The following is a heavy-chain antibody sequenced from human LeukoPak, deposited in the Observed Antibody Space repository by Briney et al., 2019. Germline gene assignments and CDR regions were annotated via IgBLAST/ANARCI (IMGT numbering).Heavy chain of an antibody. V-gene: IGHV3-21*01. J-gene: IGHJ4*02. CDR2: ISSSSSYI. D-gene: IGHD4-23*01. CDR3: ARVRHDYGANSDSEPNDY. CDR1: GFTFSSYS. Sequence: GGSLRLSCAASGFTFSSYSMNWVCQAPGKGLEWVSSISSSSSYIYYADSVKGRFTISRDNAKNSLYLQMNSLRAEDTAVYYCARVRHDYGANSDSEPNDYWGQGTLVTVSS.